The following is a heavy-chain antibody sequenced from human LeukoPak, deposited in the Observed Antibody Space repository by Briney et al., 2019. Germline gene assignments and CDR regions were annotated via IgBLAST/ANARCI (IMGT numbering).Heavy chain of an antibody. CDR3: AKDTAMVTNWFDP. CDR1: GFTFSSYA. D-gene: IGHD5-18*01. Sequence: GGSLRLSCAASGFTFSSYAMSWVRQAPAKGPEWVSAISGSRGITYYADTVKGRFTISRDNSKNTLYLQMNSLRAEDTAVYYCAKDTAMVTNWFDPWGQGTLVTVSS. V-gene: IGHV3-23*01. J-gene: IGHJ5*02. CDR2: ISGSRGIT.